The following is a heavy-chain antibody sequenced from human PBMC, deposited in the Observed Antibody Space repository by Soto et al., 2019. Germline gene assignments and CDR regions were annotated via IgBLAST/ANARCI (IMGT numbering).Heavy chain of an antibody. J-gene: IGHJ4*02. CDR2: INVGNGNT. CDR1: GYTFVSYA. CDR3: ARPKDYDDCLDL. Sequence: ASVKVSCKASGYTFVSYAMHWVRQAPGQRLEWMGWINVGNGNTKYSQKFQGRVTFTRDTSANTAYMELSSLISEDTAVYYCARPKDYDDCLDLWGQGTLVTVSS. D-gene: IGHD3-22*01. V-gene: IGHV1-3*01.